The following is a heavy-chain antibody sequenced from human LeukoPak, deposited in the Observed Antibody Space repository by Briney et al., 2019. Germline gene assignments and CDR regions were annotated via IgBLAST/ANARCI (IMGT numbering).Heavy chain of an antibody. CDR1: GGTFSSYA. CDR2: IIPILGIA. J-gene: IGHJ4*02. D-gene: IGHD5-18*01. V-gene: IGHV1-69*04. Sequence: GASVKVSCKASGGTFSSYAISWVRQAPGQGLEWMGRIIPILGIANYAQKFQGRVTITADKSTSTAYMELSSLRSEDTAVYYCARRAPYGYRTFLDYWGQGTLVTVSS. CDR3: ARRAPYGYRTFLDY.